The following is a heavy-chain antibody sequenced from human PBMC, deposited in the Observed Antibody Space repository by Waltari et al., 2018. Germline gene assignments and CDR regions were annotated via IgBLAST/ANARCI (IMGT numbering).Heavy chain of an antibody. D-gene: IGHD3-3*01. CDR1: GYFISSGYY. Sequence: QVRLQESGPGLAKPSETLSLICDGSGYFISSGYYWAWIRQPPGKGLERIGSIYLRGGTYHSPSLKGRIAPSVDTSKNQFSLELSSVTAADTAVYYCAGELATIFGDVMIPFGGYEIWGHGATVAGSS. V-gene: IGHV4-38-2*02. CDR2: IYLRGGT. CDR3: AGELATIFGDVMIPFGGYEI. J-gene: IGHJ3*02.